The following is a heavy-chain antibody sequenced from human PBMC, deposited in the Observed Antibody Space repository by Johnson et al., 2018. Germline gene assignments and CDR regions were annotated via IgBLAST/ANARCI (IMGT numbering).Heavy chain of an antibody. CDR1: GFTFTTYW. CDR2: INQDGSVK. J-gene: IGHJ3*01. D-gene: IGHD2-15*01. V-gene: IGHV3-7*01. CDR3: ARMYCSGGNCYTDVFEF. Sequence: VQLVESGGGLVQPGGSLRLSCAVSGFTFTTYWMSWVRQAPGKGLEWVANINQDGSVKYYVNSVKGRFTISRDNAKNSVSLQMNSLSAEDTALYYCARMYCSGGNCYTDVFEFWGQGTMVTVAS.